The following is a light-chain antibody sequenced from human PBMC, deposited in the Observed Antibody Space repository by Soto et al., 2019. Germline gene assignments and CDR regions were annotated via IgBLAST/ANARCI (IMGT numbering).Light chain of an antibody. V-gene: IGKV1-5*03. J-gene: IGKJ2*01. CDR3: QQYNSYQYT. CDR1: QSISSW. CDR2: KAS. Sequence: DIPMTQSPSTLSASVGDRVTITCRASQSISSWLAWYQQKPGKAPKLLIYKASSSESGVPSRFSGSGSGTEFTLTISSLQPDDFATYYCQQYNSYQYTFGQGTKLEIK.